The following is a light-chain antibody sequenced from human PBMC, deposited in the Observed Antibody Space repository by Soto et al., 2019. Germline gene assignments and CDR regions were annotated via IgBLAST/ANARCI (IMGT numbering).Light chain of an antibody. J-gene: IGLJ1*01. V-gene: IGLV2-14*01. Sequence: QSVLTQPASLSESPGQSITISCVGTSSDIGDYNYVSWYQQHPGKVPKVIIYDVSNRPSGVSYRFSATKSGNTASLTISGLQAEDEADYYCCSYTRSGTLIFGTGTKVTVL. CDR3: CSYTRSGTLI. CDR2: DVS. CDR1: SSDIGDYNY.